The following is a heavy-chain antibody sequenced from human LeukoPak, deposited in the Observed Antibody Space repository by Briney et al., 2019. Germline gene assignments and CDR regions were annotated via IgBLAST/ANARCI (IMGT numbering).Heavy chain of an antibody. D-gene: IGHD1-1*01. J-gene: IGHJ6*02. Sequence: GESLRLSCAASGFKFSDHYIDWVRQAPGKGLEWVGRSKNKASSYTTEYTASVEGRFTISRDVSESSFYLQMNSLTTEDTAVYYCGRTAINSNNGMYVWGQGTTVTVSS. CDR2: SKNKASSYTT. CDR3: GRTAINSNNGMYV. V-gene: IGHV3-72*01. CDR1: GFKFSDHY.